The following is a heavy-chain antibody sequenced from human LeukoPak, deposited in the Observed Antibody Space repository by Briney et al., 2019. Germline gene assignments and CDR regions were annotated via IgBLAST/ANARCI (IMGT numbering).Heavy chain of an antibody. CDR2: IYYSGST. V-gene: IGHV4-59*01. J-gene: IGHJ4*02. CDR1: GGSISSYY. Sequence: PSETQSLTCTVSGGSISSYYWSWIRQPPGKGLEWIGYIYYSGSTNYNPSLKSRVTISVDTSKNQFSLKLSSVTAADTAVYYCAGLTYYYDSSGYRFDYWGQGTLVTVSS. D-gene: IGHD3-22*01. CDR3: AGLTYYYDSSGYRFDY.